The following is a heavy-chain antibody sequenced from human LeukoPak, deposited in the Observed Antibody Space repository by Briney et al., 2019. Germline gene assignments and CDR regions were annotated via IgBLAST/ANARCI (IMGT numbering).Heavy chain of an antibody. J-gene: IGHJ4*02. V-gene: IGHV1-8*01. Sequence: ASVKVSCKASGYTFTSYDINWVRQATEQGLEWMGWMNPNSGNTGYAQKFQGRVTMTRNTSISTAYMELSSLRSEDTAVYYCARGGYNWNRIDYWGQGTLVTVSS. D-gene: IGHD1-20*01. CDR1: GYTFTSYD. CDR2: MNPNSGNT. CDR3: ARGGYNWNRIDY.